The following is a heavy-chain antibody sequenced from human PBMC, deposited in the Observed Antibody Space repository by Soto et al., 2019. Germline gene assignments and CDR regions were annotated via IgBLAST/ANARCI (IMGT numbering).Heavy chain of an antibody. V-gene: IGHV4-59*01. CDR2: IYYSGST. Sequence: SETLSLTCTVSGGSISSYYWSWIRQPPGKGLEWIGYIYYSGSTNYNPSLKSRVTISVDASKNQFSLKLSSVTAADTAVYYCARDGDSRSWWHLGYWGQGTLVTVSS. J-gene: IGHJ4*02. D-gene: IGHD6-13*01. CDR1: GGSISSYY. CDR3: ARDGDSRSWWHLGY.